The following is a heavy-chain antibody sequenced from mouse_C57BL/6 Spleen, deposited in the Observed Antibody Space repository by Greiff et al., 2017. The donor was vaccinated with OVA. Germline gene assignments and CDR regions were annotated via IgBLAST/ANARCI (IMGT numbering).Heavy chain of an antibody. Sequence: EVHLVESGGGLVKPGGSLKLSCAASGFTFSDYGMHWVRQAPEKGLEWVAYISSGSSTIYYADTVKGRFTISRDNAKNTLFLQMTSLRSEDTAMYYCARGDNYVYYFDYWGQGTTLTVSS. V-gene: IGHV5-17*01. CDR2: ISSGSSTI. D-gene: IGHD1-3*01. CDR3: ARGDNYVYYFDY. J-gene: IGHJ2*01. CDR1: GFTFSDYG.